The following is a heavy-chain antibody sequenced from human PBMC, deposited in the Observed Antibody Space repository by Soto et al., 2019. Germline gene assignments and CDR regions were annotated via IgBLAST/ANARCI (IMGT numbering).Heavy chain of an antibody. CDR1: GFTFSSYG. CDR2: IWYDGSNK. V-gene: IGHV3-33*01. CDR3: ARDGQQQLVLIDY. Sequence: GGSLRLSCAASGFTFSSYGMHWVRQAPGKGLEWVAVIWYDGSNKYYADSVKGRFTISRDNSKNTLYLQMNSLRAEDTAGYYCARDGQQQLVLIDYWGQGTLVTVSS. D-gene: IGHD6-13*01. J-gene: IGHJ4*02.